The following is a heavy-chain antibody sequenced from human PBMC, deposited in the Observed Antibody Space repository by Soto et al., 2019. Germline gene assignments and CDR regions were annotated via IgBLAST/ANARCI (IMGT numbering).Heavy chain of an antibody. J-gene: IGHJ4*02. CDR3: AKELRPNDY. V-gene: IGHV3-23*01. CDR2: LSLSGDNT. Sequence: EVQLLESGGGLVQPGGSLRLSCTASGFSFSVSAMSWVRQAPGKGLEWVSALSLSGDNTYYADSVKGRFTISRDTSKNTLYLQMTSLRAEDTAVYYCAKELRPNDYWGQGTLVIVSS. CDR1: GFSFSVSA.